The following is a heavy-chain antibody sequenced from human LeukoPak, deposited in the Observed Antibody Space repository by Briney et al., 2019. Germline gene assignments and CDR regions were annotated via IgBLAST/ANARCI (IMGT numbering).Heavy chain of an antibody. D-gene: IGHD3-22*01. CDR3: ARDSNHYYYDSSGLDY. CDR2: IKQDGSEK. CDR1: GFTFSSYW. Sequence: GGSLRLSCAASGFTFSSYWMSWVRQAPGKGLEWVANIKQDGSEKYYVDSVKGRFTISRDNAKNSLYLQMNSLRAEDMAVYYCARDSNHYYYDSSGLDYWGQGTLVTVSS. V-gene: IGHV3-7*01. J-gene: IGHJ4*02.